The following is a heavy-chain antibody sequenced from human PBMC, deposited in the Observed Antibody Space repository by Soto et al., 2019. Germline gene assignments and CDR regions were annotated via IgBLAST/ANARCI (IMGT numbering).Heavy chain of an antibody. Sequence: QVQVVQSGAEVKKPGASVKVARKASGYIFTTFGMSWVRQAPGQGLEWMGWISADNGDTNSAQKFQDRVTMTTDTSTNTAYMELRSLTSDDTAVYYCARCYCSAGSCFTCWHFDLWGRGTLVTVSS. CDR2: ISADNGDT. CDR3: ARCYCSAGSCFTCWHFDL. CDR1: GYIFTTFG. J-gene: IGHJ2*01. V-gene: IGHV1-18*01. D-gene: IGHD2-15*01.